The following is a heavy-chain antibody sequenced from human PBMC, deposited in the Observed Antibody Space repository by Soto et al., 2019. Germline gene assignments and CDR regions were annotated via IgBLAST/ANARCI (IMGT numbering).Heavy chain of an antibody. D-gene: IGHD3-9*01. CDR3: ARDRWDWDRHNIDY. CDR2: IYHSGST. V-gene: IGHV4-30-2*01. CDR1: GGSISSGGYS. Sequence: SETLSLTCAVSGGSISSGGYSWSWIRQPPGKGLEWIGYIYHSGSTYYNPSLKSRVTISVDRSKNQFSLKLSSVTAADTAVYYCARDRWDWDRHNIDYWGQGTLVIVSS. J-gene: IGHJ4*02.